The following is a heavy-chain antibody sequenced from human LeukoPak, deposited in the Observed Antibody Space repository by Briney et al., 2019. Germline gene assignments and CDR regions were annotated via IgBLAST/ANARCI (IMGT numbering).Heavy chain of an antibody. V-gene: IGHV3-23*01. D-gene: IGHD3-10*01. CDR2: ISNSGDST. J-gene: IGHJ4*02. CDR3: AKGRGGNDY. CDR1: GYTFSNYA. Sequence: GGSLRLSCAASGYTFSNYAMSWVRQAPGKGLEWVSLISNSGDSTYYTDSVKGRFTISRDNSKRTLYLQMHSLRVEDTAVYYCAKGRGGNDYWGQGTLVTVSS.